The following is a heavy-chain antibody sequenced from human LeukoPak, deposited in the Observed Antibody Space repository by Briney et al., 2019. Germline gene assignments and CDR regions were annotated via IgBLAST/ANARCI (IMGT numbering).Heavy chain of an antibody. J-gene: IGHJ4*02. CDR1: GGSINNHY. CDR3: ARRRGNFWSDYYVFDS. V-gene: IGHV4-59*08. CDR2: IYYSGDT. Sequence: PSETLSLTCTVSGGSINNHYWSWIRQPPGKGLEWLGYIYYSGDTNYSPSLTSRVTISLDTSQNQFSLKLSSVTAADTAVYYCARRRGNFWSDYYVFDSWGLGTLVTVSS. D-gene: IGHD3-3*01.